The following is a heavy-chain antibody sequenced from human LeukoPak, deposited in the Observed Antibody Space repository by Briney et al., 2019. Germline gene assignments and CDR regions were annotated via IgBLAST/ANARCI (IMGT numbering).Heavy chain of an antibody. CDR1: GGSMTTYY. Sequence: SETLSLTCTVSGGSMTTYYWSWIRQPPGKGLEWIEYIHYTGSTTYNPSLESRVTISVDTSKNHFSLKLTSVTAADTAVYYCARDLSAGRPAFDIWGQGTRVTVSS. D-gene: IGHD1-26*01. CDR2: IHYTGST. J-gene: IGHJ3*02. V-gene: IGHV4-59*12. CDR3: ARDLSAGRPAFDI.